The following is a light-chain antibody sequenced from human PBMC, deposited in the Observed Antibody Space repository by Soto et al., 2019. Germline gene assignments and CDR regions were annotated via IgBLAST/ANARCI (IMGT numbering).Light chain of an antibody. Sequence: EIVMTQSPATLSVSPGERATLSCRASQSVSTYLAWYQQKPGLLPRLLIYAASTRATGIPDRFSGSGSGTDFTLTISSLQPADFAVYSCQQYSNWPPLFTFGRGTKLEIK. CDR1: QSVSTY. J-gene: IGKJ2*01. CDR2: AAS. CDR3: QQYSNWPPLFT. V-gene: IGKV3-15*01.